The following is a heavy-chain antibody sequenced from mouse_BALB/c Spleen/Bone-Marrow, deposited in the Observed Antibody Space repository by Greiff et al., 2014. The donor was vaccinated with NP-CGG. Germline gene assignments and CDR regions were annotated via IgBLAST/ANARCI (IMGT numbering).Heavy chain of an antibody. CDR2: IYPGNVNT. CDR3: ASYDGSYFDV. Sequence: LVEPGPELVKPGASVRISCKASGYTFTSYYIHWVKQRPGQGLEWIGWIYPGNVNTKYNEKFKGKATLTADKSSSTAYMQLSSLTSEDSAVYFCASYDGSYFDVWGAGTTVTVSS. CDR1: GYTFTSYY. J-gene: IGHJ1*01. D-gene: IGHD2-3*01. V-gene: IGHV1S56*01.